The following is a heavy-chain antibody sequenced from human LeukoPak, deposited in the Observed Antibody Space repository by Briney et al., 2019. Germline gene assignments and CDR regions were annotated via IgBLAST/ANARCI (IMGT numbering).Heavy chain of an antibody. Sequence: ASVKVSCKASGYTFTSYYMHWVRQAPGQGLEWMGIINPSGGSTSYAQKFQGSVTITTDESTSTAYMELSSLRSEDTAVYYCAEEVVGAIFYYWGQGTLVTVSS. D-gene: IGHD1-26*01. CDR1: GYTFTSYY. CDR2: INPSGGST. CDR3: AEEVVGAIFYY. V-gene: IGHV1-46*01. J-gene: IGHJ4*02.